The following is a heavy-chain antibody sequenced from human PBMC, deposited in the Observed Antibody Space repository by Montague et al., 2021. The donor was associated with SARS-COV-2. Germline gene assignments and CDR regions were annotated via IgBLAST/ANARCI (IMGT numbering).Heavy chain of an antibody. CDR2: ISYDGSNK. D-gene: IGHD3-10*01. Sequence: SLRLSCSASGFTFSSYAMHWVRQAPGKGLEWVAVISYDGSNKYYXDSVKGRFTISRDNSKNTLYLQMNSLRAEDTAVYHCARAAQKQYVLLWFGELLHDAFDLWGQGTMVTVSS. J-gene: IGHJ3*01. CDR3: ARAAQKQYVLLWFGELLHDAFDL. CDR1: GFTFSSYA. V-gene: IGHV3-30-3*01.